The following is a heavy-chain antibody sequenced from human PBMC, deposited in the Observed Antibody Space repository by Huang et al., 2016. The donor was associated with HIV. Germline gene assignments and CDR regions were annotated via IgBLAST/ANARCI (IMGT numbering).Heavy chain of an antibody. Sequence: QLQLQESGPGLVKASETLSLTCIVSGGSISSSNYYWGWVRQPPGKGLEWIGSIYYGGNTFYNPSLKSRVTISVDTSKNQLSLKVRSVTAADTAVYYCARHNIYCSGGDCSSFDYWGQGTLVTVSS. CDR2: IYYGGNT. V-gene: IGHV4-39*01. CDR3: ARHNIYCSGGDCSSFDY. CDR1: GGSISSSNYY. D-gene: IGHD2-21*02. J-gene: IGHJ4*02.